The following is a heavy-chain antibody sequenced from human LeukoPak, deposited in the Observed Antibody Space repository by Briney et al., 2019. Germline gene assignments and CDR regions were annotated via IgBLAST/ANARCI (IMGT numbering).Heavy chain of an antibody. V-gene: IGHV4-61*02. CDR3: ARPGGPNYFDY. CDR1: GGSISSGSYY. D-gene: IGHD4-23*01. CDR2: IYTSGST. J-gene: IGHJ4*02. Sequence: SQTLSLTCTVSGGSISSGSYYWSWIRQPAGKGLEWIGRIYTSGSTNYNPSLKSRVTISVDTSKNQFSLKLSSVTAADTAVYYCARPGGPNYFDYWGQGTLVTVSS.